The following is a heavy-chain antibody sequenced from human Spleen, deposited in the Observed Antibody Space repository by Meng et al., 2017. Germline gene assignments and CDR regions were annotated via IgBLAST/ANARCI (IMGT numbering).Heavy chain of an antibody. CDR3: ARDRGLQYPDY. J-gene: IGHJ4*02. CDR1: GFTFSSFG. Sequence: QVQLVESGGGVVQPGRSLRLSCAASGFTFSSFGMHWVRQAPGKGLEWVAVIWYDGSKKYYADSVKGRFTISRDNSKNTLYLQMNSLRAEDTAVYYCARDRGLQYPDYWGQGTLVTVSS. CDR2: IWYDGSKK. V-gene: IGHV3-33*01. D-gene: IGHD4-11*01.